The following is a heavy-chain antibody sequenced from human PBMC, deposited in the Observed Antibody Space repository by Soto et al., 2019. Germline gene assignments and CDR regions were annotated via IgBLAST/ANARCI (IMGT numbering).Heavy chain of an antibody. V-gene: IGHV1-46*01. Sequence: QVQLVQSGIEVKKPGASLHVSCKASGYTFSDYQMHWVRQATGQGLEWMGVVKPNDGTTFYAQRFQGRVTMTRDYSTSTVYMDLSRLTFEDTAIYYCVRETGAFEDLGQGTLVTVSS. D-gene: IGHD3-10*01. J-gene: IGHJ4*02. CDR1: GYTFSDYQ. CDR3: VRETGAFED. CDR2: VKPNDGTT.